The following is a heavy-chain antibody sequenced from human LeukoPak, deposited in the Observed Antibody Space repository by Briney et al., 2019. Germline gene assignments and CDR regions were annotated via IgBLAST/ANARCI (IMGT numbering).Heavy chain of an antibody. CDR3: ARDLHLVSSSISPHYGMDV. V-gene: IGHV3-21*01. CDR2: ISSSSSYI. D-gene: IGHD6-6*01. CDR1: GFTFSSYS. J-gene: IGHJ6*02. Sequence: GGSLRLSCAASGFTFSSYSMNWVRQAPGKGLEWVSSISSSSSYIYYADSVKGRFTISRDNAKNSLYLQMNSLRAEDTAVYYCARDLHLVSSSISPHYGMDVWGQGTTVTVSS.